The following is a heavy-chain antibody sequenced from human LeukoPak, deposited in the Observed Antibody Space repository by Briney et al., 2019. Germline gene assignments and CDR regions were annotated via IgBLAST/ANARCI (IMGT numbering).Heavy chain of an antibody. Sequence: SETLSLTCTVSVGSISSYYWNWIRQPPGKGLEWIGYIYYSGSTNYNPSLKSRVTISLDTSKNQFSLKLSSVTAADTAVYYCARGSSGWYSHLGYWGQGTLVTVSS. J-gene: IGHJ4*02. CDR3: ARGSSGWYSHLGY. CDR2: IYYSGST. CDR1: VGSISSYY. V-gene: IGHV4-59*01. D-gene: IGHD6-19*01.